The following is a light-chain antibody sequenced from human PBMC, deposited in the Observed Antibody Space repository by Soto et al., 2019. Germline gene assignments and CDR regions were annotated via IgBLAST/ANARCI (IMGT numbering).Light chain of an antibody. CDR2: TAS. CDR3: QQYAASPLT. V-gene: IGKV3-20*01. Sequence: ENVLTQSPGTLSLSPGERATLSCRASQSVGRNYIAWFQQKPGQAPRLLMHTASVRATGIPDRFSGSGSGTDFTLTISRLEPEDFAVFYCQQYAASPLTFGGGNKVEI. J-gene: IGKJ4*01. CDR1: QSVGRNY.